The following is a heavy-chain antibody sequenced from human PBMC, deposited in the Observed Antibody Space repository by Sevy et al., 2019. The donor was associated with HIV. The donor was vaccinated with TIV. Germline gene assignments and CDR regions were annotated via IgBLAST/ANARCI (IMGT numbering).Heavy chain of an antibody. Sequence: GGSLRLSCAASGFRFSGYWMNWVRLAPGKGLEWVANLKQDGNETDYVDSVKGRFTISRDNAKKLLYLQMNSLRVEDTAVYYCARDQEWGSSWPEGAFDIWGQGTMVTVSS. V-gene: IGHV3-7*01. CDR2: LKQDGNET. CDR1: GFRFSGYW. J-gene: IGHJ3*02. D-gene: IGHD6-13*01. CDR3: ARDQEWGSSWPEGAFDI.